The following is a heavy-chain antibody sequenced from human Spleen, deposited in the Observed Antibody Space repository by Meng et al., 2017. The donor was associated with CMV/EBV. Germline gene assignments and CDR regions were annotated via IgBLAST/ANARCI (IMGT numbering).Heavy chain of an antibody. CDR1: GFTFSSYA. Sequence: GESLKISCAASGFTFSSYAMHWVRQAPGKGLEWVAVISYDGSNKYYADSVKGRFTISRDNAKNSVYLQMNSLRAEDTAVYYCARGFYYYDSSGYYYAYWGQGTLVTVSS. V-gene: IGHV3-30*04. CDR3: ARGFYYYDSSGYYYAY. D-gene: IGHD3-22*01. J-gene: IGHJ4*02. CDR2: ISYDGSNK.